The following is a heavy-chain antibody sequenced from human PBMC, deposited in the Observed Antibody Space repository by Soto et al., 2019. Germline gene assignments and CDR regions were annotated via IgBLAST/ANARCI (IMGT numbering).Heavy chain of an antibody. CDR2: MFYTGTT. D-gene: IGHD2-2*01. V-gene: IGHV4-30-4*01. J-gene: IGHJ5*02. CDR1: GGSISSGDYY. Sequence: SETLSLPGSVSGGSISSGDYYWSWIRQPPGKGLEWIGYMFYTGTTYYNPSLKSRITISMDTSKNQFSLRLTSVTAADTAEYHCARVVRFCSSPSCRGRNWFDPWGQGTRVTV. CDR3: ARVVRFCSSPSCRGRNWFDP.